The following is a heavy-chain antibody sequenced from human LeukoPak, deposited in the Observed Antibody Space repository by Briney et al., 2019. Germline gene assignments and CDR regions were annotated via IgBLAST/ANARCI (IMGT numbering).Heavy chain of an antibody. CDR1: GYTFTSYG. Sequence: ASVKASCKASGYTFTSYGISWVRQAPGQGLEWMGWISAYNGNTNYAQKLQGRVTITADESTSTAYMELSSLRSEDTAVYYCARGVFGYSNSWFHRSYFDFWGQGTLVTVSS. J-gene: IGHJ4*02. D-gene: IGHD6-13*01. CDR3: ARGVFGYSNSWFHRSYFDF. V-gene: IGHV1-18*01. CDR2: ISAYNGNT.